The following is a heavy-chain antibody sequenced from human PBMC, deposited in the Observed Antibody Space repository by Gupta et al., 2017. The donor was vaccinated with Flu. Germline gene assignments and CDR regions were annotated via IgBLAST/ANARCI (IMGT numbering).Heavy chain of an antibody. CDR1: GVPFSSYA. J-gene: IGHJ4*02. D-gene: IGHD2-8*01. CDR3: AKGAVGVWCIPIPRYFDY. CDR2: ISVSGGST. V-gene: IGHV3-23*01. Sequence: EVQLLESGGGLVQPGGSRRLRCAASGVPFSSYAMTWVRQAPGKGLEWVSAISVSGGSTYYADSVKGRFTISRDNSKNTLYLQMNSLRAEDTAVYYCAKGAVGVWCIPIPRYFDYWGQGTLVTVSS.